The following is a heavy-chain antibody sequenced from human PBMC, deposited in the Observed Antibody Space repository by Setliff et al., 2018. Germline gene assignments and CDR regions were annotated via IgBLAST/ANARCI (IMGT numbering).Heavy chain of an antibody. J-gene: IGHJ4*02. CDR2: IKDSDYST. V-gene: IGHV3-23*01. CDR1: GFTISGYA. Sequence: PGGSLRLSCVGSGFTISGYAMTWVRQVPGKGLEWISSIKDSDYSTYYADSVKGRFTISRDNSKNTLYLQMNSLRAEDTAVYYCARDFYSYGSRSYYKTNLDYWGQGTQVTVSS. D-gene: IGHD3-10*01. CDR3: ARDFYSYGSRSYYKTNLDY.